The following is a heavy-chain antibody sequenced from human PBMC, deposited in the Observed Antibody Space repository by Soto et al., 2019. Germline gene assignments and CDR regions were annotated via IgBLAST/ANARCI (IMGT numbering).Heavy chain of an antibody. CDR1: GGSFSGYY. J-gene: IGHJ5*02. V-gene: IGHV4-34*01. Sequence: SETLSLTCAVYGGSFSGYYWSWIRQPPGKGLEWIGEINHSGSTNYNPSLKSRVTISVDTSKNQFSLKLSSVTAADTAVYYCASLPLVVVAATRSDNWFDPWGQGTLVTVSS. CDR3: ASLPLVVVAATRSDNWFDP. CDR2: INHSGST. D-gene: IGHD2-15*01.